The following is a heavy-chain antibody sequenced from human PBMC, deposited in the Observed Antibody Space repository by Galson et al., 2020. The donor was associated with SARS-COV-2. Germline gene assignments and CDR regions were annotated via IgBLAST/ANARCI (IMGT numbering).Heavy chain of an antibody. CDR1: GFTFSDYY. V-gene: IGHV3-11*06. CDR3: ARDSRTPWRLDPTITHGMDV. CDR2: ISSSSSYT. Sequence: GGSLRLSCAASGFTFSDYYMSWIRQAPGKGLEWVSYISSSSSYTNYADSVKGRFTISRDNAKNSLYLQMNSLRAEYTAVYYCARDSRTPWRLDPTITHGMDVWGQGTTVTVSS. J-gene: IGHJ6*02. D-gene: IGHD1-20*01.